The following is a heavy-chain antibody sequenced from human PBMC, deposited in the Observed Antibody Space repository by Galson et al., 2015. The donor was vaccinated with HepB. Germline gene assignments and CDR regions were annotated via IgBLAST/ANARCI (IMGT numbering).Heavy chain of an antibody. D-gene: IGHD6-19*01. CDR3: AREGRYSSGWYYYYGMDV. Sequence: SLRLSCAASGFSFSGSTMHWVRQAPGKGLEWVAVIWYDGSNKYYADSVKGRFTISRDNSKNTLYLQMNSLRAEDTAVYYCAREGRYSSGWYYYYGMDVWGQGTTVTVSS. V-gene: IGHV3-33*08. J-gene: IGHJ6*02. CDR2: IWYDGSNK. CDR1: GFSFSGST.